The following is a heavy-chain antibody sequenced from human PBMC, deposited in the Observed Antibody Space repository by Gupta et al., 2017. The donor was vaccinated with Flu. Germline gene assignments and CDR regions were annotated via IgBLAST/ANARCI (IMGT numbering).Heavy chain of an antibody. CDR2: ISAYNGNT. D-gene: IGHD3-3*01. J-gene: IGHJ5*02. V-gene: IGHV1-18*01. CDR3: ARVLGDFWSGYYTTNWFDH. Sequence: VRQAPGQGLEWMGWISAYNGNTNYAQKLQGRVTMTTDTSTSTAYMELRSLRSDDTAVYYCARVLGDFWSGYYTTNWFDHWGQGTLVTVSS.